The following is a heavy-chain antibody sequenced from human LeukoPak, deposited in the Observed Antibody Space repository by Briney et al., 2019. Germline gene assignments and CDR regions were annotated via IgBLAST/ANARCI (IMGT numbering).Heavy chain of an antibody. CDR1: GFTFSADS. J-gene: IGHJ4*02. D-gene: IGHD5-24*01. Sequence: GGSLRLSCVGSGFTFSADSMNWVRQAPDKGLEWISYISRSGSTTYYGDSVKGRSTISRDNAKNSLYLQMNSLRPEDTAVYYCAGRGDGNLYYFDHWGQGTLVTASS. CDR2: ISRSGSTT. CDR3: AGRGDGNLYYFDH. V-gene: IGHV3-48*04.